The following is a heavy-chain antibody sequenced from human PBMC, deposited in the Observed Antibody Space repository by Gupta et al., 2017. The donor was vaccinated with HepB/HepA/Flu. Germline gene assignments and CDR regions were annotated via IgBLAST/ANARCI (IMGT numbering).Heavy chain of an antibody. CDR1: GFTFSSYG. J-gene: IGHJ5*02. CDR3: ARDGGGLLWFGDLGYNWFDP. CDR2: IWYDGSNK. Sequence: QVQLVESGGGVVQPGRSLRLSCAASGFTFSSYGMHWVRQAPGKGLEWVAVIWYDGSNKYYADSVKGRFTISRDNSKNTLYLQMNSLRAEDTAVYYCARDGGGLLWFGDLGYNWFDPWGQGTLVTVSS. V-gene: IGHV3-33*01. D-gene: IGHD3-10*01.